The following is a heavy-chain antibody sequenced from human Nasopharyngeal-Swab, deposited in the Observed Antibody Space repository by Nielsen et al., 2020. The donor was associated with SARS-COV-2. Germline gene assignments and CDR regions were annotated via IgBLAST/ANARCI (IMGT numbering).Heavy chain of an antibody. Sequence: GGSLRLSCAASGFTFSTYSMNWVRQAPGKGLEWVAVIWYDGSNKYYADSVKGRFTVSRDNSKNTLYLQMNSLRAEDTAVYYCASHYYDSSGYYRPRDYWGQGTLVTVSS. CDR1: GFTFSTYS. CDR3: ASHYYDSSGYYRPRDY. CDR2: IWYDGSNK. V-gene: IGHV3-33*08. J-gene: IGHJ4*02. D-gene: IGHD3-22*01.